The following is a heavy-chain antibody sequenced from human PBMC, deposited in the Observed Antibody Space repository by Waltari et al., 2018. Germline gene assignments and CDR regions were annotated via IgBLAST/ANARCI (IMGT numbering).Heavy chain of an antibody. V-gene: IGHV3-74*01. CDR3: VRGDYSEADP. J-gene: IGHJ5*02. CDR2: INTDGSIA. D-gene: IGHD3-10*01. Sequence: EVQLVESGGGLVQPGGSLRLSCAASGFTFSSYWMHWVRQAPGKGLVWVSRINTDGSIANYADSVKGRFTISRDNAKNTLYLQMNSLRVADTAVYYCVRGDYSEADPWGQGTLVTVSS. CDR1: GFTFSSYW.